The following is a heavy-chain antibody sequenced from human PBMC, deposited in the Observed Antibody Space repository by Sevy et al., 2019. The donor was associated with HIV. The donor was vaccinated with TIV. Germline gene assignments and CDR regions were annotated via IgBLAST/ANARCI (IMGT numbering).Heavy chain of an antibody. CDR1: GFTFSDYY. D-gene: IGHD4-17*01. Sequence: GGSLRLSCAASGFTFSDYYMSWIRQAPGKGLEWLSYISGSDNTIYYADSVKGRFTISRDNAKNSLYLIMNSLRAEDTAVYYCARDHVKDGDLGDYYYYAMDVWGQGTTVTVSS. V-gene: IGHV3-11*01. CDR3: ARDHVKDGDLGDYYYYAMDV. J-gene: IGHJ6*02. CDR2: ISGSDNTI.